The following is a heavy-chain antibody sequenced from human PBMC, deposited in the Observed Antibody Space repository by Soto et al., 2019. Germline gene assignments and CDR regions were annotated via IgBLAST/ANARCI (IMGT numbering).Heavy chain of an antibody. D-gene: IGHD3-9*01. Sequence: PGGSLRLSCAASGFTFTTYAMNWVRQAPGKGLEWVSGISGSGGSTFYAASVKGRFTISRDNSKNMLYPQMDSLRAEDTAVYFFAKVPTLDDILTGFDYWGQGALVTVSS. CDR3: AKVPTLDDILTGFDY. CDR2: ISGSGGST. J-gene: IGHJ4*02. V-gene: IGHV3-23*01. CDR1: GFTFTTYA.